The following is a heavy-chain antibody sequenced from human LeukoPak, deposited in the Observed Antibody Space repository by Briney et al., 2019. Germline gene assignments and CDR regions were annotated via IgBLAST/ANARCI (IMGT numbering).Heavy chain of an antibody. Sequence: GGSLRLYCAASGFTFSDYYMSWLRQAQGLGLEWVSYISSSGSTIYYADSVKGRFTISRDNAKNSLYLQMNSLRAEDTAVYYCARGHTAVTRHFDFWGQGTLVTVSS. CDR1: GFTFSDYY. D-gene: IGHD4-17*01. V-gene: IGHV3-11*04. CDR3: ARGHTAVTRHFDF. J-gene: IGHJ4*02. CDR2: ISSSGSTI.